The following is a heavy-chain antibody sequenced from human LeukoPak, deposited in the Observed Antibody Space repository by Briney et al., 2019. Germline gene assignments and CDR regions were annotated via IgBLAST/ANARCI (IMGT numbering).Heavy chain of an antibody. V-gene: IGHV3-23*01. D-gene: IGHD1-7*01. Sequence: QPGGSLRLSCAASGFTFSSYAMSWVRQAPGKGLEWVSAISGSGSSTYYADSVKGRFTISGDNSKSTLYLQMNSLRPEDTAVYYCASPQRGSNTWNYFWGQGTLVTVSS. CDR1: GFTFSSYA. CDR3: ASPQRGSNTWNYF. J-gene: IGHJ4*02. CDR2: ISGSGSST.